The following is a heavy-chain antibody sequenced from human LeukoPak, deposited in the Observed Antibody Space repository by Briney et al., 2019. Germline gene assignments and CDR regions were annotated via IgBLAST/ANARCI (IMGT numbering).Heavy chain of an antibody. Sequence: PGGSLRLSCAASGFTFNDAWMNWVRQAPGKGLEWVGRTRNKANSYTTEYAASVKGRFTISRDDSKNSLYLQMNSLKTEDTAVYYCARAKRQSGYYFDYWGQGTLVTVSS. J-gene: IGHJ4*02. D-gene: IGHD3-22*01. CDR3: ARAKRQSGYYFDY. CDR2: TRNKANSYTT. CDR1: GFTFNDAW. V-gene: IGHV3-72*01.